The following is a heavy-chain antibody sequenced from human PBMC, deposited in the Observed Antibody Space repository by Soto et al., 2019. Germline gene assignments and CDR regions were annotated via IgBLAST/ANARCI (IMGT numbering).Heavy chain of an antibody. J-gene: IGHJ4*02. CDR3: AKDLGELLFDYFDY. CDR2: ISGSTGNT. D-gene: IGHD3-10*01. V-gene: IGHV3-23*01. CDR1: GFTFSSYS. Sequence: GGALRLSCAASGFTFSSYSMNWVRQAPGKGLEWVSTISGSTGNTYYADSVKGRFTISRDNSKNTLYLQMNSLRAEDTAVYYCAKDLGELLFDYFDYWGQGTLVTVSS.